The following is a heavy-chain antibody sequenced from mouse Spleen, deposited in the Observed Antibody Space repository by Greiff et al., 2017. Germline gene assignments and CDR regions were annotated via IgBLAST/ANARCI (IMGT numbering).Heavy chain of an antibody. Sequence: DVMLVESGGGLVKLGGSLKLSCAASGFTFSSYAMSWVRQTPEKRLEWVATISSGGGNTYYPDSVKGRFTISRDNAKNTLYLQMSSLKSEDTAMYYCARQHYFFFDYWGQGTTLTVSS. D-gene: IGHD1-2*01. CDR3: ARQHYFFFDY. V-gene: IGHV5-9*01. CDR1: GFTFSSYA. J-gene: IGHJ2*01. CDR2: ISSGGGNT.